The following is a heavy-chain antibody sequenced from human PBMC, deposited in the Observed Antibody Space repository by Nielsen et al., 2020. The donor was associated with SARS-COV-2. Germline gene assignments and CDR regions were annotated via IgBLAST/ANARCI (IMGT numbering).Heavy chain of an antibody. Sequence: SVKVSCKASGGTFSSYAISWVRQAPGQGLEWMGGIIPIFGTANYAQKFQGRVTITADESTSTAYMELSSLRSDDTAVYYCARGKEYSSSSSFDYWGQGTLVTVSS. CDR1: GGTFSSYA. D-gene: IGHD6-6*01. V-gene: IGHV1-69*13. CDR3: ARGKEYSSSSSFDY. J-gene: IGHJ4*02. CDR2: IIPIFGTA.